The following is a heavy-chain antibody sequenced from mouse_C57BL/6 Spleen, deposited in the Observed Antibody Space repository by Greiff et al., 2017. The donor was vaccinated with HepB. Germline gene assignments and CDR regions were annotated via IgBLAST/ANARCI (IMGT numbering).Heavy chain of an antibody. CDR3: ARWGLGRGYFDV. D-gene: IGHD4-1*01. J-gene: IGHJ1*03. Sequence: QVHVKQPGAELVKPGASVKLSCKASGYTFTSYWMQWVKQRPGQGLEWIGEIDPSDSYTNYNQKFKGKATLTVDTSSSTAYMQLSSLTSEDSAVYYCARWGLGRGYFDVWGTGTTVTVSS. CDR2: IDPSDSYT. V-gene: IGHV1-50*01. CDR1: GYTFTSYW.